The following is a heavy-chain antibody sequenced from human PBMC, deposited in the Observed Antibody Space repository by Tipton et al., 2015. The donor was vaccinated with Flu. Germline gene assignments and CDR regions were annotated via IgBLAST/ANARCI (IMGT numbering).Heavy chain of an antibody. CDR1: GGSISSYY. CDR2: IYYTGST. V-gene: IGHV4-59*08. J-gene: IGHJ5*02. D-gene: IGHD3-9*01. CDR3: ARVKNFDYFPNYFDP. Sequence: TLSLTCTVSGGSISSYYWSWIRQPPGKGLEWIGYIYYTGSTNYNPSLKSRVTMSVDTSKSHFSLILTSVTAADTALYYCARVKNFDYFPNYFDPWGQGTLVTVSS.